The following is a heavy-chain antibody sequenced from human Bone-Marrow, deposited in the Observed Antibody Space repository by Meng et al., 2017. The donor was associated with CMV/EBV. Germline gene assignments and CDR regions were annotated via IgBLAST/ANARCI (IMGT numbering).Heavy chain of an antibody. Sequence: QSGAEVTRPWASVKVSCKAPGNTLTRYYMHWVRQAPGKGLEWMGIINPSGGSTSYAQKFQGRVTMTRDTSTSTVYMELSSLRSEDTAVYYCAREGLRGPFDYWGQGTLVTVSS. V-gene: IGHV1-46*01. CDR1: GNTLTRYY. CDR2: INPSGGST. CDR3: AREGLRGPFDY. J-gene: IGHJ4*02. D-gene: IGHD4-17*01.